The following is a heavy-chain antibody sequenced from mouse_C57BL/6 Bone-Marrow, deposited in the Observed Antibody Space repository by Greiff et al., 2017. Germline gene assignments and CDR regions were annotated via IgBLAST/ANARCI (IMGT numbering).Heavy chain of an antibody. J-gene: IGHJ3*01. D-gene: IGHD2-5*01. V-gene: IGHV1-55*01. Sequence: QVQLQQPGAELVKPGASVKMSCKASGYTFTSYWITWVKQRPGQGLEWIGDIYPGSGSTNYKEKFKSKATLTVDTASSTAYMQLSSLISGDSAVYYCARSVYYSNSFAYWGQGTLVTVSA. CDR3: ARSVYYSNSFAY. CDR2: IYPGSGST. CDR1: GYTFTSYW.